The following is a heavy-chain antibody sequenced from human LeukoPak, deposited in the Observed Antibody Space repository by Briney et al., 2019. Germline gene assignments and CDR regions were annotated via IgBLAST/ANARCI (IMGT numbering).Heavy chain of an antibody. CDR1: GFTFSSYW. D-gene: IGHD2-21*02. J-gene: IGHJ1*01. Sequence: PGGSLGLSCAASGFTFSSYWMHWVRQAPGKGLVWVSRMNSDGGTTNYADSVKGRFTISRDNAKNTLYLQMSSLRAEDTAVYYCVRVGKCGGDCYWTDGYFQHWGQGTLVTVSS. V-gene: IGHV3-74*01. CDR2: MNSDGGTT. CDR3: VRVGKCGGDCYWTDGYFQH.